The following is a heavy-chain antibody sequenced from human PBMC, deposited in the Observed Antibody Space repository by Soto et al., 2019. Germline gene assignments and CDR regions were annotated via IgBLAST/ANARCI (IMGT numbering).Heavy chain of an antibody. CDR3: ARDRYDILTGYYAHKWFDP. J-gene: IGHJ5*02. CDR2: ISAYNGNT. D-gene: IGHD3-9*01. V-gene: IGHV1-18*01. Sequence: VASVKVSCKASGYTFTSYGISWVRQAPGQGLEWMGWISAYNGNTNYAQKLQGRVTMTTDTSTSTAYMELRSLRSDDTAVYYCARDRYDILTGYYAHKWFDPWGQGTLVTVSS. CDR1: GYTFTSYG.